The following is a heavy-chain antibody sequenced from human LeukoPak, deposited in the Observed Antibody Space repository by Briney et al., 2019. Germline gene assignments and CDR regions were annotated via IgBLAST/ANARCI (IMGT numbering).Heavy chain of an antibody. CDR3: AKDQNSGSYWDFDY. Sequence: GGSLRLSCAASGFTFSSYAMSWVRQAPGEGLEWVSAISGSGGSTYYAGSVKGRFTISRDNSKNTLYLQMNSLRAEDTAVYYCAKDQNSGSYWDFDYWGQGTLVTVSS. J-gene: IGHJ4*02. CDR2: ISGSGGST. V-gene: IGHV3-23*01. D-gene: IGHD1-26*01. CDR1: GFTFSSYA.